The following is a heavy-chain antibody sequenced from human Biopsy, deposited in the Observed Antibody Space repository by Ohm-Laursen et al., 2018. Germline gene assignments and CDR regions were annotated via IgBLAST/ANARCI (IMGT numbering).Heavy chain of an antibody. J-gene: IGHJ4*02. CDR2: FAPENGKT. CDR1: GYTLTELS. D-gene: IGHD1-1*01. V-gene: IGHV1-24*01. Sequence: AASVTVSCKVSGYTLTELSMHWVRQAPGKGLEWMGGFAPENGKTVYAQNFQARVSMTEDTSTDTAYMELRSLRSEDTAVYYCAADINVWNVNYWGQGTQVTVSS. CDR3: AADINVWNVNY.